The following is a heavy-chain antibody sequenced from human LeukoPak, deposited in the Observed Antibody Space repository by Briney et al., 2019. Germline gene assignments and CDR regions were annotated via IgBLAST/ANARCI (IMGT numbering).Heavy chain of an antibody. D-gene: IGHD6-13*01. CDR3: ARRAAAVGTYYMDV. CDR1: RGSIINHY. CDR2: IYYSGGT. Sequence: SETLSLTCTVSRGSIINHYWNWIRQPPGKGLEWIGYIYYSGGTNYNPSLKTRVTIAVDTSKNQFSLKLSSVTAADTAVYYCARRAAAVGTYYMDVWGKGTTVTASS. J-gene: IGHJ6*03. V-gene: IGHV4-59*11.